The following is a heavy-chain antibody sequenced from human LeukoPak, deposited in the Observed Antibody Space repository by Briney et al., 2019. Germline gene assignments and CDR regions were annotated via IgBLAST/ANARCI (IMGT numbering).Heavy chain of an antibody. CDR3: ARGRSTIVNSNFDY. D-gene: IGHD2/OR15-2a*01. CDR2: ISYDGSKK. CDR1: GLTFSSYA. Sequence: GGSLRLSCAASGLTFSSYAMHWVRQAPGKGLEWVAVISYDGSKKYYADSVKGRFTISRDSSRNTVCLEMNSLRVEDTAVFYCARGRSTIVNSNFDYWGQGTLVTVSS. J-gene: IGHJ4*02. V-gene: IGHV3-30-3*01.